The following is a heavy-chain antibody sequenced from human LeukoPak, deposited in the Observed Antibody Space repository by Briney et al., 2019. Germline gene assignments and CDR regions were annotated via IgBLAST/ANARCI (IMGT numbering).Heavy chain of an antibody. D-gene: IGHD2-2*01. Sequence: SVKVSCKASGYTFTSYAISWVRQAPGQGLEWMGGIIPIFGTANYAQKFQGRVTITADESTSTAYMELSSLRSEDTAVYYCARDNIVVVPAAFPRERWFDPWGQGTLVTVSS. CDR2: IIPIFGTA. CDR1: GYTFTSYA. J-gene: IGHJ5*02. V-gene: IGHV1-69*13. CDR3: ARDNIVVVPAAFPRERWFDP.